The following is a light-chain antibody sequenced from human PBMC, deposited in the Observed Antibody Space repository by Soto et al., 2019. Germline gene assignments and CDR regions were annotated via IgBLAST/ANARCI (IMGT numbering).Light chain of an antibody. CDR1: HGISNY. Sequence: DIQLTLSPSFLSASVGDRVTITCRASHGISNYLAWYQQKPGKAPKLLIYAASNLKSGVPSRFSGSGSGTEFTLTISSLQPEDFATYYCQQLNTYPLFGPGTKVDIK. V-gene: IGKV1-9*01. CDR2: AAS. J-gene: IGKJ3*01. CDR3: QQLNTYPL.